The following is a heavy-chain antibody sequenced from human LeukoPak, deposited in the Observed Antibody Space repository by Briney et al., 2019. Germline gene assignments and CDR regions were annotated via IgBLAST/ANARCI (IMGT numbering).Heavy chain of an antibody. CDR1: GGTFSSYA. D-gene: IGHD3-16*02. V-gene: IGHV1-69*05. Sequence: AASVKVSXKASGGTFSSYAISWVRQAPGQGLEWMGGIIPIFGTANYAQKFQGRVTITTDESTSTAYMELSSLRSEDTAVYYCARDRPITFGGVILSYMDVWGTGTTVTVSS. CDR3: ARDRPITFGGVILSYMDV. J-gene: IGHJ6*03. CDR2: IIPIFGTA.